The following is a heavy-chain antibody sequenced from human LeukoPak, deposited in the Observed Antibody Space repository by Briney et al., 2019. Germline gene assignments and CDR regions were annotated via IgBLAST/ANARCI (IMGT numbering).Heavy chain of an antibody. V-gene: IGHV1-18*01. CDR1: GYTFTSFG. Sequence: GASVKFSCKASGYTFTSFGITWMRQAPGQGLEWMGWISAYNGNINYAQKLQGRVTVTTDTSTSTAYMELRSLRSDDTAVYYCARDLAGATTGAIPLFDYWGQGTLVTVSS. J-gene: IGHJ4*02. CDR2: ISAYNGNI. CDR3: ARDLAGATTGAIPLFDY. D-gene: IGHD1-1*01.